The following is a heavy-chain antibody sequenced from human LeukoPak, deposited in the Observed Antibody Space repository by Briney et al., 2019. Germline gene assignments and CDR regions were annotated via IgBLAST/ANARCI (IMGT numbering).Heavy chain of an antibody. V-gene: IGHV4-38-2*02. J-gene: IGHJ4*02. D-gene: IGHD6-19*01. Sequence: SETLSLTCTVSGYSISSGYYWGWIRQPPGKGLEWIGSIYYSGSTYYNPSLKSRVTISVDTSKNQFSLKLSSVTAADTAVYYCARICGIAVAGTFDYWGQGTLVTVSS. CDR2: IYYSGST. CDR3: ARICGIAVAGTFDY. CDR1: GYSISSGYY.